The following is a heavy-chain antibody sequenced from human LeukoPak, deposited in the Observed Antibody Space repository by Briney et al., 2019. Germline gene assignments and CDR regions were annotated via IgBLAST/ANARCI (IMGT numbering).Heavy chain of an antibody. CDR1: GGSISSGSYY. D-gene: IGHD6-19*01. CDR2: MYTSGST. Sequence: SQTLFLTCTVSGGSISSGSYYWSWIRQPAGKGLEWVGRMYTSGSTNYNPSLKSRVTISVDTSKNQFSLKLSSVTAADTAVYYCARLNRKWLALFDYWGQGTLVTVSS. CDR3: ARLNRKWLALFDY. V-gene: IGHV4-61*02. J-gene: IGHJ4*02.